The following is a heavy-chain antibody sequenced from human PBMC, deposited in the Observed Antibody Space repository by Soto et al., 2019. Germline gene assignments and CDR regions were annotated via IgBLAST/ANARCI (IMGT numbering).Heavy chain of an antibody. D-gene: IGHD3-10*01. CDR2: IYWDEDK. Sequence: QITLKESGPTLVKPTQTLTLTCTFSGFSFSTSGVGVGWIRQPPGKALEWLALIYWDEDKRYRPSLRSRLTITKVPSKNQVVLTMTNMDPVDTATYYCVSGSFPNWFDPWGQGTLVTVSS. CDR1: GFSFSTSGVG. V-gene: IGHV2-5*02. CDR3: VSGSFPNWFDP. J-gene: IGHJ5*02.